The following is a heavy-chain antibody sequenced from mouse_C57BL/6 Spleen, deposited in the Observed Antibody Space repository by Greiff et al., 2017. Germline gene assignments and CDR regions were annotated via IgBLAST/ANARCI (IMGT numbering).Heavy chain of an antibody. V-gene: IGHV14-4*01. J-gene: IGHJ3*01. CDR2: IDPGDGDT. CDR3: TTRDSRLFAY. Sequence: VQLQQSGAELVRPGASVKLSCTASGYNIKGDYMHWVKQRPEQGLEWIGWIDPGDGDTDYASKFQGKATITADTSSNTAYLQLSSLTSEDTAVFYCTTRDSRLFAYWDQGTLVTVSA. CDR1: GYNIKGDY.